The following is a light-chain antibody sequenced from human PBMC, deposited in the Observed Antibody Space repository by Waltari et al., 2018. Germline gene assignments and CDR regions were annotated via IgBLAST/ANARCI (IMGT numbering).Light chain of an antibody. V-gene: IGLV1-51*01. CDR2: DDY. J-gene: IGLJ3*02. CDR3: GTWDSSLKAVV. CDR1: RSHIENTY. Sequence: QSVLTQPPSVSAAPGQKVTVSCSGSRSHIENTYVSWYQQLPGTAPKLPIYDDYERPSGIPDRFSGSKSGTSATLGITGLQTGDEADYYCGTWDSSLKAVVFGGGTKLTVL.